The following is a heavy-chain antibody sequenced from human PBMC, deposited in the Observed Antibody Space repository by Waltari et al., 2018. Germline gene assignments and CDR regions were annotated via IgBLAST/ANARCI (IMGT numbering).Heavy chain of an antibody. J-gene: IGHJ4*02. D-gene: IGHD3-10*01. CDR3: VHSSWLF. CDR2: VYWDDDT. V-gene: IGHV2-5*02. CDR1: GFSLATTGVA. Sequence: QITLKESGPTLVKPTQTLTLTCTFTGFSLATTGVAVGWFRQAPAQAPEWLAVVYWDDDTRYNASLKSRLAITKETPKNQVVLTLTHVDPADTGTYFCVHSSWLFWGQGLTVTVSS.